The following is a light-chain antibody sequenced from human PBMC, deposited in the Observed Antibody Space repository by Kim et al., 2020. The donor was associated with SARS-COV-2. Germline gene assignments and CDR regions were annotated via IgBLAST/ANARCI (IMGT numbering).Light chain of an antibody. Sequence: DIQMTQSPSTLSASVGDRVTITCRASQSISSWLAWYQQKPGKAPKLLIYDASSLESGVPSRFSGSGSGTEFTLTISSLQPDDFATYYCQQYNSYSRFGGGTKLEI. CDR2: DAS. CDR3: QQYNSYSR. CDR1: QSISSW. V-gene: IGKV1-5*01. J-gene: IGKJ4*02.